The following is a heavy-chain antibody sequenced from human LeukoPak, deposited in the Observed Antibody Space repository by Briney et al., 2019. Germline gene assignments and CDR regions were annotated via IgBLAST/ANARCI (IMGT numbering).Heavy chain of an antibody. Sequence: GGSLRLSCAASGFTFSSYAMHWVRQAPGKGLGWVAVISYDGSNKYYADSVKGRFTISRDNSKNTLYLQMNSLRAEDTAVYYCARDLRLRTTGYFDYWGQGTLVTVSS. CDR1: GFTFSSYA. CDR3: ARDLRLRTTGYFDY. V-gene: IGHV3-30-3*01. D-gene: IGHD1-1*01. J-gene: IGHJ4*02. CDR2: ISYDGSNK.